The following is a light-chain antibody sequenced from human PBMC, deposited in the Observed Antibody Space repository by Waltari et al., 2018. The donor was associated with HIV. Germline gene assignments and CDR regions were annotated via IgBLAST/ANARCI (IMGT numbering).Light chain of an antibody. CDR2: AAS. J-gene: IGKJ1*01. V-gene: IGKV1-39*01. CDR3: QQSYSTPYV. Sequence: DIQMTQSPSSLSASVGDRVTITCRASQSISSYLNWYQQKPGKAPKLLIYAASSLQSGVPSRFSGSGSGTDFTLTISSLQPEDFATYYCQQSYSTPYVFGQGTKVEIK. CDR1: QSISSY.